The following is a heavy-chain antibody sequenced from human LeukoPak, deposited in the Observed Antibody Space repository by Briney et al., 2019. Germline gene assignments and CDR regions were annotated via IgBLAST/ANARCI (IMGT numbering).Heavy chain of an antibody. Sequence: GGSLRLSCAASGFTFSSYGMHWVRQAPGKGLEWVAVIWYDGSNKYYADSVKGRFTISRDNSKNTLYLQMNSLRAEDTAVYYCARDFTVDVENGMDVWGQGTTVTVFS. J-gene: IGHJ6*02. CDR1: GFTFSSYG. CDR3: ARDFTVDVENGMDV. D-gene: IGHD4-23*01. V-gene: IGHV3-33*01. CDR2: IWYDGSNK.